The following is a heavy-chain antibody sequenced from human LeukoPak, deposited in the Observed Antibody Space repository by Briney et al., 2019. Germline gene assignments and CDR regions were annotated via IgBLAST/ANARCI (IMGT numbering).Heavy chain of an antibody. V-gene: IGHV1-69*05. D-gene: IGHD6-19*01. Sequence: SVKVSCKASGGTFSSYAISWVRQAPGQGLEWMGGSIPIFGTANYAQKFQGRVTITTDESTSTAYMELSSLRSEDTAVYYCARGIGCGWRKSFDYWGQGTLVTVSS. CDR2: SIPIFGTA. J-gene: IGHJ4*02. CDR3: ARGIGCGWRKSFDY. CDR1: GGTFSSYA.